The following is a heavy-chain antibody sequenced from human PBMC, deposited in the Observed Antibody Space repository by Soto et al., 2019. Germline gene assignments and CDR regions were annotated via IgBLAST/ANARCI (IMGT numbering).Heavy chain of an antibody. CDR2: INPTGGST. J-gene: IGHJ4*02. D-gene: IGHD4-17*01. CDR1: GCTFTSYY. Sequence: QVQLVQSGAEVKKPGASVKVSCKASGCTFTSYYMVWVRQAPGQGLEWMGIINPTGGSTTYAQKFQGRVTMTRDTSTSTVYMELSSLRSEDTAVYYCAREDDYGDFRIDYWGQGTLVTVSS. CDR3: AREDDYGDFRIDY. V-gene: IGHV1-46*01.